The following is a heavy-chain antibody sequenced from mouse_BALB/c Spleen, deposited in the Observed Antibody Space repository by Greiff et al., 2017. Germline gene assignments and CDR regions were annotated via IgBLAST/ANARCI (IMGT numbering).Heavy chain of an antibody. CDR1: GFAFSSYD. J-gene: IGHJ3*01. V-gene: IGHV5-12-1*01. CDR3: ARPNDGYYVAY. CDR2: ISSGGGST. D-gene: IGHD2-3*01. Sequence: EVKVEESGGGLVKPGGSLKLSCAASGFAFSSYDMSWVRQTPEKRLEWVAYISSGGGSTYYPDTVKGRFTISRDNAKNTLYLQMSSLKSEDTAMYYCARPNDGYYVAYWGQGTLVTVSA.